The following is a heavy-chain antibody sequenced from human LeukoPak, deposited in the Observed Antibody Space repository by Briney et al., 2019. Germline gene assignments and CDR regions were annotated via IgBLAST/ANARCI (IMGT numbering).Heavy chain of an antibody. CDR3: ARSNSPPYYFDY. Sequence: GGSLRLSCAASGFTVSSNYMSWVRQALGKGLEWVSVIYSGGSTYYADSVKGRFTISRDNSKNTLYLQMNSLRAEDTAVYYCARSNSPPYYFDYWGQGTLVTVSS. J-gene: IGHJ4*02. V-gene: IGHV3-53*01. CDR2: IYSGGST. D-gene: IGHD5-18*01. CDR1: GFTVSSNY.